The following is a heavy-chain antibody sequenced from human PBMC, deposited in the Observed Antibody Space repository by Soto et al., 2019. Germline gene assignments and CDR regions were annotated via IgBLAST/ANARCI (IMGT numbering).Heavy chain of an antibody. V-gene: IGHV4-59*08. D-gene: IGHD1-1*01. J-gene: IGHJ4*02. CDR1: GGSISSYY. CDR2: IYYSGST. CDR3: ARQTTGPYYFDY. Sequence: SETRSLTCTVSGGSISSYYWSWIRQPPGKGLEWIGYIYYSGSTNYNPSLKSRVTITVDTSKNQFSLKLSSVTAADTAVYYCARQTTGPYYFDYWGQGTLVTVSS.